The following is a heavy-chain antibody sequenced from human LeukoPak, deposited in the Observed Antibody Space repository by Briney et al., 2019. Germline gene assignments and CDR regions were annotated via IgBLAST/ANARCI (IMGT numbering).Heavy chain of an antibody. D-gene: IGHD3-22*01. CDR3: ARDYYDSSGYYWVS. CDR1: GFTVSSNY. J-gene: IGHJ4*02. CDR2: ICSGGST. V-gene: IGHV3-66*01. Sequence: PGGSLRLSCAASGFTVSSNYMSWVRQAPGKGLEWVSVICSGGSTYYADSVKGRFTISRDNSKNTLYLQMNSLRAEDTAVYYCARDYYDSSGYYWVSWGQGTLVTVSS.